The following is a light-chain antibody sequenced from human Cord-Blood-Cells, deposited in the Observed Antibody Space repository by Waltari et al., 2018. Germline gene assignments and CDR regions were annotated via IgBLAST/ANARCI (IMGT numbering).Light chain of an antibody. CDR2: WAA. CDR1: QSVFYSSNNKNY. CDR3: QQYYSTPPDT. J-gene: IGKJ2*01. V-gene: IGKV4-1*01. Sequence: IVMTPSPDSLAVSLGVSPPINCKSSQSVFYSSNNKNYLAWYQQKRGPPPKLLIYWAATRESAVPARFSSRGSGTDFTLTFSSLQAEDVAVDYCQQYYSTPPDTFGQATKLEIK.